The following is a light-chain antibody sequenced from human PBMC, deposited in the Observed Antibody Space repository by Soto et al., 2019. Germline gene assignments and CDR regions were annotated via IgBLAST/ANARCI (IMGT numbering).Light chain of an antibody. CDR1: QDISNY. CDR3: QQYDNLPLT. Sequence: DIQVAHCPSSLSASGGSRVTITCDASQDISNYLNWYQQKPGKAPKLLIYDASNLETGVPSRFSGSGSGTDFTFTISSLQPEAIATYYCQQYDNLPLTLGGGTKVDIK. V-gene: IGKV1-33*01. J-gene: IGKJ4*01. CDR2: DAS.